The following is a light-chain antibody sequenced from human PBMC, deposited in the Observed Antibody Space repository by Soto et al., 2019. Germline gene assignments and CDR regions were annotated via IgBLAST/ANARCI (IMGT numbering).Light chain of an antibody. CDR2: SNT. J-gene: IGLJ1*01. CDR1: SSNIGSNT. Sequence: QSVLTQPPSASGTPGQRVPISCSGSSSNIGSNTVNWYQQLPGTAPKLLIYSNTQRPSGVPDRFSGSKSGTSASLAISGLQSEDEADYYCAAWDDSLNGYVFGTGTKLTVL. CDR3: AAWDDSLNGYV. V-gene: IGLV1-44*01.